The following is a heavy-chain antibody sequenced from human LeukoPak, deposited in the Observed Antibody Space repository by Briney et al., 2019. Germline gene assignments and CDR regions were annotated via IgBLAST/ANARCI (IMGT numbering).Heavy chain of an antibody. Sequence: GGSLRLSCAASGFTFSSFAIAWVRQAPGKGPEWVSTITSSGGSTYYADSARGRFTISRDNFKNTLFLQMTSLRAEDTAVYYCAKDWWARGFSYNYAFDYWGQGALVTVSS. V-gene: IGHV3-23*01. CDR1: GFTFSSFA. CDR3: AKDWWARGFSYNYAFDY. CDR2: ITSSGGST. D-gene: IGHD5-18*01. J-gene: IGHJ4*02.